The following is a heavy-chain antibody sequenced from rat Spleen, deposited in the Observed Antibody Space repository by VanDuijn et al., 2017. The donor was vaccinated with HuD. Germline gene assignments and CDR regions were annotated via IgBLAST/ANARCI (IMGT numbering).Heavy chain of an antibody. J-gene: IGHJ2*01. CDR2: IGTGGGNT. Sequence: EVQLVDHGGGLVQPGRSLKLSCAPSGFSFSMYGMAWVRQAPTKGLEWVASIGTGGGNTYYRDSVKGRFTISRDNAKSTLYLQMDSLRSEDTATYYCTRHTYGYFDSWGQGVMVTVSS. V-gene: IGHV5S13*01. CDR3: TRHTYGYFDS. D-gene: IGHD2-1*01. CDR1: GFSFSMYG.